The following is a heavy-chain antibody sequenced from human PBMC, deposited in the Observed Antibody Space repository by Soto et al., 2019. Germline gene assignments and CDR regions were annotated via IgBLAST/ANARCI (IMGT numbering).Heavy chain of an antibody. D-gene: IGHD6-19*01. J-gene: IGHJ3*02. CDR2: IRDSGHST. V-gene: IGHV3-23*01. Sequence: EVQLLESGGGLVQPGGSLRLPCPPSGLPFSTFSLTWVPQAQGKGLEWVSTIRDSGHSTHYADSVRGRFAISRDNSKNTLFLQMNSLRAEDTAVYYCARVKAQILSSGWYGGDDIWGQGTMVTVSS. CDR1: GLPFSTFS. CDR3: ARVKAQILSSGWYGGDDI.